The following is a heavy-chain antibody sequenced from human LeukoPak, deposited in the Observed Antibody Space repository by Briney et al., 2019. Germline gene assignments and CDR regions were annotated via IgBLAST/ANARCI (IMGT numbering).Heavy chain of an antibody. CDR3: ARDISTGLYGYGMDV. V-gene: IGHV1-46*01. Sequence: ASVKVSCKASGYTFTSYYMHWVRQAPGQGLEWMGIINPSGGSTSYAQKFQGRVTMTRDTSTSTVYMGLSSLRSEDTAVYYCARDISTGLYGYGMDVWGQGTTVTVTS. J-gene: IGHJ6*02. CDR2: INPSGGST. CDR1: GYTFTSYY. D-gene: IGHD3-9*01.